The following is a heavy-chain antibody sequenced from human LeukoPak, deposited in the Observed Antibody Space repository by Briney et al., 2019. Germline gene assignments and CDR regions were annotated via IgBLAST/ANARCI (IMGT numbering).Heavy chain of an antibody. CDR2: IDSDGSST. D-gene: IGHD6-19*01. V-gene: IGHV3-74*01. CDR3: TRVVGIAVAGQHYYFDY. Sequence: PGGSLRRSCAASGVTFSDYGRSWVRQAPGKGLVWVSRIDSDGSSTSYADSVKGRFTISRDNAKNSLYLQMNSLRAEDTAVYYCTRVVGIAVAGQHYYFDYWGQGTLVTVSS. CDR1: GVTFSDYG. J-gene: IGHJ4*02.